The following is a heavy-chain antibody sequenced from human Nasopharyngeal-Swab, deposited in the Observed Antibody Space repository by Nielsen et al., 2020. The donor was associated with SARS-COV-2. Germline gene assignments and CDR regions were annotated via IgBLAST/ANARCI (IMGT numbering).Heavy chain of an antibody. Sequence: GESLKISCAASGFIFSASAIHWVRQASGKGLEWVGCIGDKDHNYSTTYGASVQGRFTISRDDSKNTAFLQMDRLKTEDTSLYYCTTDFYFDYWGQETLVTVSS. J-gene: IGHJ4*02. CDR2: IGDKDHNYST. CDR3: TTDFYFDY. CDR1: GFIFSASA. V-gene: IGHV3-73*01.